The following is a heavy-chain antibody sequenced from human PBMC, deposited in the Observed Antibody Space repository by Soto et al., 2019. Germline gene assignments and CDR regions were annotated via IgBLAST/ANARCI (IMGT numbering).Heavy chain of an antibody. Sequence: KKRGASVKVSCKASGFTFTSSAVQWVRQARGQRLEWIGWIVVGSGNTNYAQKFQERVTITRDMSTSTAYMELSSLRSEDTAVYYCAAWRLQVGATFDYWGQGTLVTVSS. V-gene: IGHV1-58*01. CDR1: GFTFTSSA. CDR2: IVVGSGNT. D-gene: IGHD1-26*01. CDR3: AAWRLQVGATFDY. J-gene: IGHJ4*02.